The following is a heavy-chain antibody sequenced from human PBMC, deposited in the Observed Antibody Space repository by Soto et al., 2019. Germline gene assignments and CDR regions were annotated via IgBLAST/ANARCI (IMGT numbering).Heavy chain of an antibody. D-gene: IGHD3-22*01. J-gene: IGHJ6*02. CDR1: GYSFTNYW. CDR3: ARHGPRVYYDNSDYYYYGMDV. CDR2: IYPGDSDT. Sequence: GESLKISCKGSGYSFTNYWIGWVRQMPGKGLEWMGIIYPGDSDTRYSPSFQGQVTISADKSISPAYLQWSSLKASDTAMYYCARHGPRVYYDNSDYYYYGMDVWGQGTTVTVSS. V-gene: IGHV5-51*01.